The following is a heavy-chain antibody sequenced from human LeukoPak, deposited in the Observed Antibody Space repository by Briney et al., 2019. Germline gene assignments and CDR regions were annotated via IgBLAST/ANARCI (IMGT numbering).Heavy chain of an antibody. Sequence: PGGSLRLSCVASGFTFSSYSMNWVRQAPGKGLEWVSSIGSSSSYIYYADSVKGRFTISRDNAKNSLYLQMNSLRAEDTAVYYCARVRSIAAGEFDCWGQGTLVTVSS. V-gene: IGHV3-21*01. J-gene: IGHJ4*02. D-gene: IGHD6-13*01. CDR3: ARVRSIAAGEFDC. CDR2: IGSSSSYI. CDR1: GFTFSSYS.